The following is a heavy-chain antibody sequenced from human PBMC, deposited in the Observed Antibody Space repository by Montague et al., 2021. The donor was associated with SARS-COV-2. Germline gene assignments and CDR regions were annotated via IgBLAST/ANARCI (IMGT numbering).Heavy chain of an antibody. D-gene: IGHD5-18*01. Sequence: SETLSLTCTVSGGSISSSSYYWGWIRQPPGKGLEWIGSIYYSGSTYYNPSLKSRVTISVDTSKNQFSLKLSSVTAADTAVYYCARHVDSYGPYYCDYWGQGTLVTVSS. CDR3: ARHVDSYGPYYCDY. J-gene: IGHJ4*02. V-gene: IGHV4-39*01. CDR2: IYYSGST. CDR1: GGSISSSSYY.